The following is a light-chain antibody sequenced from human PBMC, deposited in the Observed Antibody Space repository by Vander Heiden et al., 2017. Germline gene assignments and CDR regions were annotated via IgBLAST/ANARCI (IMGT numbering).Light chain of an antibody. CDR2: GAA. V-gene: IGKV3-15*01. J-gene: IGKJ2*01. Sequence: EIVMTQSPASLSVFPGGRATLSCRASQSVDNKLGWYLQKPGQAPRLLFYGAASRATVVPARFSASGSGTEFALTISSLQPEDLGTYYCQQYDNWPYTFAQGTKLEI. CDR1: QSVDNK. CDR3: QQYDNWPYT.